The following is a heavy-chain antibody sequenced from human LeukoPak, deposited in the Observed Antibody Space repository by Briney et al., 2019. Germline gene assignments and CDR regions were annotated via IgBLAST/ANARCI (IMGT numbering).Heavy chain of an antibody. D-gene: IGHD2-15*01. CDR2: INPSGGST. CDR1: GYTLTSYY. Sequence: ASVKVSCKASGYTLTSYYMHWVRQAPGQGLEWMGIINPSGGSTSYARKFQGRVTMTRDTSTSTVYMELSSLRSEDTAVYYCARGKRTRRYCSGGSCPPHYGMDVWGQGTTVTVSS. CDR3: ARGKRTRRYCSGGSCPPHYGMDV. J-gene: IGHJ6*02. V-gene: IGHV1-46*01.